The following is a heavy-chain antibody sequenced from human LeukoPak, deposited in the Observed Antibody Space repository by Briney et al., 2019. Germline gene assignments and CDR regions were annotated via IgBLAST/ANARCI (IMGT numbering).Heavy chain of an antibody. CDR3: ARGGSGSYYLAFDI. CDR1: GFTFSSYS. D-gene: IGHD1-26*01. V-gene: IGHV3-21*01. Sequence: GGSLRLSCAASGFTFSSYSMNWVRQAPGKGLEWVSSISSSSSYIYYADSVKGRFTISRDNAKNSLYLQMNSLRAEDTAVYYCARGGSGSYYLAFDIWGQGTMVTVSS. CDR2: ISSSSSYI. J-gene: IGHJ3*02.